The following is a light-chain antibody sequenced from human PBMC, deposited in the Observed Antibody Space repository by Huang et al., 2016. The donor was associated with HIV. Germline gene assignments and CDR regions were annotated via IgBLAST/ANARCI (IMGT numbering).Light chain of an antibody. V-gene: IGKV1-39*01. Sequence: DIQMTQSPFSLSASVGDRVTITCRASQSISSYLNWYQQKPGKVPKILIYAASTLQSGIPSRFSGSGAGTDFTLTITSLQPEDFATYYCQQTYIIPITFGQGTKLEIK. J-gene: IGKJ2*01. CDR1: QSISSY. CDR2: AAS. CDR3: QQTYIIPIT.